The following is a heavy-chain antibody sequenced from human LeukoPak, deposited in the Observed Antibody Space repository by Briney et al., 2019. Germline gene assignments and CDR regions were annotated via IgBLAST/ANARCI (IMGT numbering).Heavy chain of an antibody. CDR1: GGSFSSYY. V-gene: IGHV4-34*01. D-gene: IGHD3-22*01. CDR3: ARGTMGTNYYDSSGYSY. Sequence: PSETLSLTCAVYGGSFSSYYWSWIRQPPGKGLEWIGEINHSGSTYYNPSLKSRVTISVDTSKNQFSLKLSSVTAADTAVYYCARGTMGTNYYDSSGYSYWGQGTLVTVSS. J-gene: IGHJ4*02. CDR2: INHSGST.